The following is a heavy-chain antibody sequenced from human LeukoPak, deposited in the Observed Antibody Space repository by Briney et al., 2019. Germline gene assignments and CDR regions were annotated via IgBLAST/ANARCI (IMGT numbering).Heavy chain of an antibody. CDR2: IYHSGST. CDR1: GGSISSGNYY. Sequence: PSETLSLTCTVSGGSISSGNYYWSWIRQPPGKGLEWIGYIYHSGSTDYNPSLKSRVTISADTSKNQFSLKLSSVTAADTAVYFCARAFRASSFDYWGQGTLVTVSS. V-gene: IGHV4-61*01. CDR3: ARAFRASSFDY. D-gene: IGHD2-21*01. J-gene: IGHJ4*02.